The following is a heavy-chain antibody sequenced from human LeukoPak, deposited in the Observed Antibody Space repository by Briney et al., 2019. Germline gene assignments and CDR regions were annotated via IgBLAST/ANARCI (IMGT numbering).Heavy chain of an antibody. V-gene: IGHV4-4*02. CDR2: IYHSGST. CDR1: GGSISSSNW. D-gene: IGHD2-2*02. CDR3: ARDGCSSTSCYNY. J-gene: IGHJ4*02. Sequence: SETLSLTCAVSGGSISSSNWWSWVRQPPGKGLEWIGEIYHSGSTNYNPSLKSRVTISVDRSRNQFSLKLSSVTAADTAVYYCARDGCSSTSCYNYWGQGTLVTVSS.